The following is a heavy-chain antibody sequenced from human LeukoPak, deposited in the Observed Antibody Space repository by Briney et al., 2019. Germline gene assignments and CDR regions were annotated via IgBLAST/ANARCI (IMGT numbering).Heavy chain of an antibody. V-gene: IGHV4-34*01. CDR2: INHSGST. D-gene: IGHD3-22*01. CDR1: GGSFSGYY. J-gene: IGHJ4*02. Sequence: SETLSLTCAVYGGSFSGYYWSWIRQPPGKGLEWIGEINHSGSTNYNPSLKSRVTISVDTSKNQFSLKLSSVTAADTAVYYCARGSSYYDSSGYYLYFDYWGQGTLVTVSS. CDR3: ARGSSYYDSSGYYLYFDY.